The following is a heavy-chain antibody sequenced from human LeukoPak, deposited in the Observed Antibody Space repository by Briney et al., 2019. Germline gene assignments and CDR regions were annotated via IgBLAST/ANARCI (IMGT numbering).Heavy chain of an antibody. V-gene: IGHV4-4*02. CDR3: ARRTDYESRSYFYLEGSWFDP. D-gene: IGHD3-22*01. J-gene: IGHJ5*02. Sequence: SDTLSLTCAVSGVSMTSINWWSWVRQPPGKGLEWIGETYHNGDTNYNPSLRSRVTISVDKSKNQFSLKVTSVTAADTALYFCARRTDYESRSYFYLEGSWFDPWGQGTLVTVSS. CDR1: GVSMTSINW. CDR2: TYHNGDT.